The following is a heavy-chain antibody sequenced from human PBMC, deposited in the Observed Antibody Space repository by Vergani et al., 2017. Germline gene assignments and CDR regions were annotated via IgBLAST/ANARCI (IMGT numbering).Heavy chain of an antibody. D-gene: IGHD3-3*01. Sequence: EVQLLESGGGLVQPGGSLRLSCAASGFTFDDYAMHWVRHAPGKGLEWVSGISWNSGSIGYADSVKGRFTISRDNAKNSLYLQMNSLRAEDTALYYCAKDIRSGDFWSGYDYYYYGMDVWGQGTTVTVSS. V-gene: IGHV3-9*01. CDR1: GFTFDDYA. CDR3: AKDIRSGDFWSGYDYYYYGMDV. J-gene: IGHJ6*02. CDR2: ISWNSGSI.